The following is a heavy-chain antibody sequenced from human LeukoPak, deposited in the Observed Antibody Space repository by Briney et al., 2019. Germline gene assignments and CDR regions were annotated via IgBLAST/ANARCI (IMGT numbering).Heavy chain of an antibody. V-gene: IGHV3-53*01. CDR3: ARDSGGIAAAGTLLFAFDI. J-gene: IGHJ3*02. Sequence: GGSLRLSCAASGFTFSSYTMNWVRQAPGKGLEWVSVIYSGGSTYYADSVKGRFTISRDNSKNTLYLQMNSLRAEDTAVYYCARDSGGIAAAGTLLFAFDIWGQGTMVTVSS. CDR1: GFTFSSYT. D-gene: IGHD6-13*01. CDR2: IYSGGST.